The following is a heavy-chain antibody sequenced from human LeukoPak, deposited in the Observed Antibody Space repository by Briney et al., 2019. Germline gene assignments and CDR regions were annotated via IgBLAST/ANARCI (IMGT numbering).Heavy chain of an antibody. J-gene: IGHJ4*02. CDR1: GGSLSGYY. V-gene: IGHV4-34*01. D-gene: IGHD2-8*01. Sequence: SETLSLTCAVYGGSLSGYYWVWIRQPPEKGLDWIGEINHSGSATYNPSLKSRFTISVGTSKNQLSLNLKSVTAADTAVYYCARERRVGYYFDSWGQGTLVTVSS. CDR2: INHSGSA. CDR3: ARERRVGYYFDS.